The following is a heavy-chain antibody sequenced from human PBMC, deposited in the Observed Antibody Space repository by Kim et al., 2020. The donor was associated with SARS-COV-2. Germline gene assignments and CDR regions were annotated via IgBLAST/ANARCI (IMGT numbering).Heavy chain of an antibody. CDR1: GFAFGDYA. CDR3: AKDLLYVPGRGYFDS. CDR2: LSGSIPDA. D-gene: IGHD3-10*01. Sequence: GGSLRLSCAASGFAFGDYAMSWVRRAPGNGLEWVSALSGSIPDAKYADSVRGRFTISRDTSKNTLFLQMDSLRVDDTAVYYCAKDLLYVPGRGYFDSWG. J-gene: IGHJ4*01. V-gene: IGHV3-23*01.